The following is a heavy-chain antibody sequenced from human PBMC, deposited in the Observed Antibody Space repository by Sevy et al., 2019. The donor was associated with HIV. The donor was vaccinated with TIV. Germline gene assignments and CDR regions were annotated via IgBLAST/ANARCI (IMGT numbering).Heavy chain of an antibody. CDR1: GGTFSSYA. CDR2: IIPIFGTA. J-gene: IGHJ4*02. V-gene: IGHV1-69*06. D-gene: IGHD3-22*01. Sequence: ASVKVSCKASGGTFSSYAISWVRQAPGQGLEWMGGIIPIFGTANYAQKLQGRVTITADKSTSTAYMELSSLRSEDTAVYYCATARITMIVVVITLAFDYWGQGTLVTVSS. CDR3: ATARITMIVVVITLAFDY.